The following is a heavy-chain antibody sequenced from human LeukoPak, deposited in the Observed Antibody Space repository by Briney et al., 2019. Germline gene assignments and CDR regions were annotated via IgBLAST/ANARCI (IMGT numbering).Heavy chain of an antibody. D-gene: IGHD4-23*01. V-gene: IGHV3-11*01. CDR1: GFTFSDHY. J-gene: IGHJ4*02. CDR2: ISRGGNTL. Sequence: GGSLRLYCAASGFTFSDHYMTWIRQAPGEGLEWVSYISRGGNTLYYADYVKGRFTISRDNAKNSLFLQMNSLRAEDTAVYYCARGNSLDYWGQGTLVTVSS. CDR3: ARGNSLDY.